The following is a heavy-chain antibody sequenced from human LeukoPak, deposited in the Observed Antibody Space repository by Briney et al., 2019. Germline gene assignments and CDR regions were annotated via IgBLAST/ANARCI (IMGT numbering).Heavy chain of an antibody. D-gene: IGHD2-2*01. Sequence: AGSLRLSCGASGFTFNDYAMSWVRQAPGQGLEWVAVISYDGSNKYYADSVKGRFTISRDNSKNTLYLQMNSLRAEDTAEYYCARGVTSLTCRSISCPHYYHMDVWGKGTTVTVSS. CDR3: ARGVTSLTCRSISCPHYYHMDV. V-gene: IGHV3-30-3*01. CDR1: GFTFNDYA. J-gene: IGHJ6*03. CDR2: ISYDGSNK.